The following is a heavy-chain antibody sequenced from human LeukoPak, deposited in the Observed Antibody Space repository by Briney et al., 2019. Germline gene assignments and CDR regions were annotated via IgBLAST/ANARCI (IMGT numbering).Heavy chain of an antibody. CDR3: ARWSVYALD. V-gene: IGHV4-59*01. Sequence: SETLSLTCSVSGVSISSYYWSWIRQPPGKGLEWIGYIYYSGSTNYNPSLKSRLTMSIDTSKNQFSLKLSSVTAADTAVYYCARWSVYALDWGQGTLVTVSS. CDR1: GVSISSYY. J-gene: IGHJ4*02. D-gene: IGHD2-8*01. CDR2: IYYSGST.